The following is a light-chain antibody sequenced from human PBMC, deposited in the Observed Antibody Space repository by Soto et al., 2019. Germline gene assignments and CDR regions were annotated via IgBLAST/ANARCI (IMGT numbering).Light chain of an antibody. V-gene: IGKV3-20*01. Sequence: EIVLTQSPGTLSLSPGERATLSCRASQSISLNYLAWYQQKPGQTPRLLIYGASSRATGIPDRFSAGGSGTDFTLTITRLEPEECAVYYCQQYGSSPYTFGQGTKLEIK. CDR3: QQYGSSPYT. CDR2: GAS. CDR1: QSISLNY. J-gene: IGKJ2*01.